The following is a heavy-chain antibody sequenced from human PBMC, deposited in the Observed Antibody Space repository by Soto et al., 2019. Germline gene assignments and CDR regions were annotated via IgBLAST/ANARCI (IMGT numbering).Heavy chain of an antibody. J-gene: IGHJ6*03. CDR2: IIPVLNIT. CDR3: ARGVWVTDGGMNYYYSCMDV. Sequence: QVQLVQSGAEVQKPGSSLRVSCEASGGTLSSYTFNWVRQAPGQGLEWMGRIIPVLNITNYAQNFKGRVTFTADKSTSTVYMELSSLRSDDSAIYYCARGVWVTDGGMNYYYSCMDVWGKGSTVTVSS. V-gene: IGHV1-69*02. CDR1: GGTLSSYT. D-gene: IGHD2-21*02.